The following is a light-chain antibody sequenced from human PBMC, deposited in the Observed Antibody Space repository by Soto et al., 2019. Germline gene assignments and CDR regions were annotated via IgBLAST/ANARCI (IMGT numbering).Light chain of an antibody. CDR1: SSNIGNNA. J-gene: IGLJ2*01. CDR2: YDD. V-gene: IGLV1-36*01. Sequence: QSVLTQPPSVSEATRQRVTISCSGSSSNIGNNAVNWYQQLPGKAPKLLIYYDDLLPSGVSDRFSGSKSGTSASRAISGLQSEDEADYYCAAWDDSLNGVVFGGGTKLTVL. CDR3: AAWDDSLNGVV.